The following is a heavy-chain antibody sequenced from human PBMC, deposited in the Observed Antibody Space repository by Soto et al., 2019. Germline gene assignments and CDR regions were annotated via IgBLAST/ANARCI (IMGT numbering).Heavy chain of an antibody. CDR3: ARGRPQPR. D-gene: IGHD2-2*01. Sequence: QVQLQQWGAGLLKPSETLSLTCAVYGGSFSGYYWSWIRQPPGKGLEWIGEINHSGSTNYNPSLKSRVTKSVDTSKNQFSLKLRSVPAADTAVYYCARGRPQPRGGQGTLVTVSS. V-gene: IGHV4-34*01. CDR2: INHSGST. CDR1: GGSFSGYY. J-gene: IGHJ4*02.